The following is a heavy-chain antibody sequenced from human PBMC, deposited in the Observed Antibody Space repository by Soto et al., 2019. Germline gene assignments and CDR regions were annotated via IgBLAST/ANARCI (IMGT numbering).Heavy chain of an antibody. Sequence: QAQLVQSGAEVKKPGSSVKVSCKASGGTFSSYAISWVRQAPGQGLEWMGGIIPIFGTANYAQKFQGRVTITADKSTSTAYMELSSLRSEDTAVYYCARDIVVVVAATRYYYGMDVWGQGTTVTVSS. CDR2: IIPIFGTA. D-gene: IGHD2-15*01. V-gene: IGHV1-69*06. J-gene: IGHJ6*02. CDR3: ARDIVVVVAATRYYYGMDV. CDR1: GGTFSSYA.